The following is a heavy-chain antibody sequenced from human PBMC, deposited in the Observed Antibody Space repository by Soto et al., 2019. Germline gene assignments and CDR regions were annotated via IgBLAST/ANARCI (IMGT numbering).Heavy chain of an antibody. CDR1: GFTFRSFT. V-gene: IGHV3-21*01. CDR3: TRDASRDSSARGWFDP. J-gene: IGHJ5*02. Sequence: CAASGFTFRSFTMNWVRQAPGEGLEWVSTISSNSAYIYYTDALRGRFTISRDNAKNSLHLQMNSLRAEDTAVYYCTRDASRDSSARGWFDPWGPGTLVTVSS. CDR2: ISSNSAYI. D-gene: IGHD6-13*01.